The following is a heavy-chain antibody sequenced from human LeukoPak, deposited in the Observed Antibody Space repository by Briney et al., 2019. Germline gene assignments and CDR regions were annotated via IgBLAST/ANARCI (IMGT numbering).Heavy chain of an antibody. CDR1: GISFSSHG. CDR3: ARARNDYDSNGFSLLDY. J-gene: IGHJ4*02. Sequence: GTSLRLSCAASGISFSSHGMHWVRQAPGKGLEWVAVIWYDGSNIYYADSVKGRFTISRDNSKNTLYLQMNSLRAEDTALYYCARARNDYDSNGFSLLDYWGQGTLVTVSS. D-gene: IGHD3-22*01. V-gene: IGHV3-33*01. CDR2: IWYDGSNI.